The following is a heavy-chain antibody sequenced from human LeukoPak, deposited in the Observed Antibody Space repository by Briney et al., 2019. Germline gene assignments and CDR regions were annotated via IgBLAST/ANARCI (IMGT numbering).Heavy chain of an antibody. CDR1: GYSFTSYW. V-gene: IGHV5-10-1*01. D-gene: IGHD6-13*01. J-gene: IGHJ4*02. CDR3: ARHQFDSSSSDY. CDR2: IDPSDSYT. Sequence: GESLKISCKGCGYSFTSYWISWVRQMPGKGLEWMGRIDPSDSYTNYSPSFQGHVTISADKSISTAYLQWSSLKASDTAMYYCARHQFDSSSSDYWGQGTLVTVSS.